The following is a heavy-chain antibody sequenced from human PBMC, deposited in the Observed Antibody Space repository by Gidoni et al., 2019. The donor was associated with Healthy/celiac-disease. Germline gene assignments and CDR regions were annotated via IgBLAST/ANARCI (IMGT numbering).Heavy chain of an antibody. Sequence: EVQLVESGGGLVKPGGSLRLSCAASGFTFSSYSLTWVRQAPGKGLEWVSSISSSSSYIYYADSVKGRFTISRDNAKNSLYLQMNSLRAEDTAVYYCARDRWDLPWSSTTRGEAPDYWGQGTLVTVSS. D-gene: IGHD2-2*01. CDR1: GFTFSSYS. J-gene: IGHJ4*02. V-gene: IGHV3-21*01. CDR2: ISSSSSYI. CDR3: ARDRWDLPWSSTTRGEAPDY.